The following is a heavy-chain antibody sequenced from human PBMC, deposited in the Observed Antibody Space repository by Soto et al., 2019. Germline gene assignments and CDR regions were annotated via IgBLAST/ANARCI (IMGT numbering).Heavy chain of an antibody. CDR1: GFTFSSDA. CDR2: ISGSGGST. J-gene: IGHJ4*02. D-gene: IGHD3-10*01. CDR3: AKDTRIRDMVRGVIPFYFDY. V-gene: IGHV3-23*01. Sequence: GGSLRLSCAASGFTFSSDAMSWVRQAPGKGLEWVSAISGSGGSTYYADSVKGRFTISRDNSKNTLYLQMNSLRAEDTAVYYCAKDTRIRDMVRGVIPFYFDYWGQGTLVTVSS.